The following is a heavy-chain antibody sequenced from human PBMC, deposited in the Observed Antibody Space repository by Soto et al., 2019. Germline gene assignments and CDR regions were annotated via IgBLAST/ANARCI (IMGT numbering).Heavy chain of an antibody. CDR3: ARVIIISSTSSKNYFDY. CDR2: INHSGST. Sequence: QVQLQQWGAGLLKPSETLSLTCAVYGGSFSGYYWSWIRQPPGKGLEWMGEINHSGSTNYNPSLTSRVTLSVDPSKNQFCLKLSSVTAADTAVYYCARVIIISSTSSKNYFDYWGQGTLVTVS. CDR1: GGSFSGYY. V-gene: IGHV4-34*01. J-gene: IGHJ4*02. D-gene: IGHD2-2*01.